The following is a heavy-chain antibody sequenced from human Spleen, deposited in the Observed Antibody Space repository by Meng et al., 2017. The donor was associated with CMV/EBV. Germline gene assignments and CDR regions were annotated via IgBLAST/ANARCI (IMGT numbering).Heavy chain of an antibody. CDR3: ARRVLLPNGEAGFDP. J-gene: IGHJ5*02. D-gene: IGHD2-8*01. CDR1: GYIFTDYW. V-gene: IGHV5-51*01. Sequence: SGYIFTDYWIALVRQMPGKGLYWMGIIYPDDSETRYSPSFQGQVTISVDKSINTAYLQWSSLKASDTAVYYCARRVLLPNGEAGFDPWGQGTLVTVSS. CDR2: IYPDDSET.